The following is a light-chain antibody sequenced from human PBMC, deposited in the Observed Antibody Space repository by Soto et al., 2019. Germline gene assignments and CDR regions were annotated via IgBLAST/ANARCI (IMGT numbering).Light chain of an antibody. Sequence: ELVLTQSPGTLSLSTGERATFSCRASQSVSSSYLAWYQQKPGQAPRLLIYGASSSATGIPDRFSGSGSVTDFTLTISRLEPEDFAVYYCQQYGSSWWTFGQGTKVDIK. CDR1: QSVSSSY. V-gene: IGKV3-20*01. J-gene: IGKJ1*01. CDR2: GAS. CDR3: QQYGSSWWT.